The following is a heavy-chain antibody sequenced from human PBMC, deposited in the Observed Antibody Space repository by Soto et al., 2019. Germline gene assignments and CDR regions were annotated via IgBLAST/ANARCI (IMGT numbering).Heavy chain of an antibody. J-gene: IGHJ4*02. Sequence: QLQLQESGPGLVKPSETLSLTCTVSGGSISSSSYYWGWIRQPPGKGLEWIGSIYYSGSTYYNPSLKSRVTISVDTSKNQFSLKLSSVTAADTAVYYCATGPRLDYYDSSGYPLDYWGQGTLVTVSS. D-gene: IGHD3-22*01. CDR2: IYYSGST. V-gene: IGHV4-39*01. CDR1: GGSISSSSYY. CDR3: ATGPRLDYYDSSGYPLDY.